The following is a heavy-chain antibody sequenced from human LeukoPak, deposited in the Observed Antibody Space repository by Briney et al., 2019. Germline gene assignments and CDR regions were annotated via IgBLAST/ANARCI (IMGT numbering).Heavy chain of an antibody. CDR2: VAYGAST. J-gene: IGHJ5*02. D-gene: IGHD2-21*02. CDR3: AREGIVVVTALFP. CDR1: DDSISSSNYY. Sequence: SETLSLTCTVSDDSISSSNYYWGWIRQPPGQGLVSIGRVAYGASTHYNPTLKSRVTISVDTSKNQFSLKLSSVTAADTAVYYCAREGIVVVTALFPWGQGTLVTVSS. V-gene: IGHV4-39*07.